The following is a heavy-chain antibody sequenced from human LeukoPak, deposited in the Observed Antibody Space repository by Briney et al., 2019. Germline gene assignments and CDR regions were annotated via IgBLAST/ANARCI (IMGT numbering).Heavy chain of an antibody. J-gene: IGHJ4*02. CDR3: ARGSGMGRFLDN. V-gene: IGHV4-59*01. D-gene: IGHD3-3*01. CDR1: GGSISSYY. Sequence: SETLSLTCTVSGGSISSYYWSWIRQPPGKGLEWIGYIYYSGSTNYNPSLKSRVTISVDTSKNQFSLKLSSVTAADTAVYYCARGSGMGRFLDNWGQGTLVTVSS. CDR2: IYYSGST.